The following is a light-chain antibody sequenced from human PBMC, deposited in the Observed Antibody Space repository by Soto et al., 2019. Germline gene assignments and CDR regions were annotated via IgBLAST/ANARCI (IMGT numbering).Light chain of an antibody. CDR1: QSVLYSSNNKNY. Sequence: DILMTQPPDSLAVSLGERATINCKSSQSVLYSSNNKNYLAWYQQKPGQPPKLLIYWASTRESGVPDRFSGSGSGTDFTLTISSLQAEDVAVYYCQQYYSTPRTFGQGTKVDI. CDR2: WAS. V-gene: IGKV4-1*01. J-gene: IGKJ1*01. CDR3: QQYYSTPRT.